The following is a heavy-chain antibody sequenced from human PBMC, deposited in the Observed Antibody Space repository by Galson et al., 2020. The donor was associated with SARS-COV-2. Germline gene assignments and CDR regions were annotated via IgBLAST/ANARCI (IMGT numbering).Heavy chain of an antibody. CDR2: IYYSGKT. V-gene: IGHV4-59*01. Sequence: SETLSLTCTVSGASISSYYWNWIRQPPGKGLEWIGYIYYSGKTNYNPSLKSRITISVDMSKNQFSLKLSSVTAADTAVYYCARGGYCSSTSCYGGEGFDPWGQGTLVTVSS. D-gene: IGHD2-2*01. J-gene: IGHJ5*02. CDR1: GASISSYY. CDR3: ARGGYCSSTSCYGGEGFDP.